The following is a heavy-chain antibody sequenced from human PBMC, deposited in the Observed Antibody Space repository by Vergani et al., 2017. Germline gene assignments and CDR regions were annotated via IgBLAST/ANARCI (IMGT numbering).Heavy chain of an antibody. CDR3: ARRVVAAAGGYYYYYMDV. D-gene: IGHD6-13*01. J-gene: IGHJ6*03. Sequence: QVQLQESGPGLVKPSETLSLTCTVSGGPISSYYWSWIRQPPGKGLEWIGYIYYSGSTNYNPALKSRVTISVDTSKNQFSLKLSSVTAADTAVYYCARRVVAAAGGYYYYYMDVWGKGTTVTVSS. V-gene: IGHV4-59*01. CDR1: GGPISSYY. CDR2: IYYSGST.